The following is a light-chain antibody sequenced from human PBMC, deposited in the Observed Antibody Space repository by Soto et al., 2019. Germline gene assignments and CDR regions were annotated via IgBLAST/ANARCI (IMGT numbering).Light chain of an antibody. CDR1: SSNIGSNT. CDR3: AAWDDSLYVV. V-gene: IGLV1-44*01. Sequence: QSVLTQPPSASGTPGQRVTISCSGSSSNIGSNTVNWYQQLPGTAPKLLIYSNNQRPSGVPDRFSGSKSGTSAFLAISGLQSEVEADYYCAAWDDSLYVVFGGGTQLTVL. CDR2: SNN. J-gene: IGLJ2*01.